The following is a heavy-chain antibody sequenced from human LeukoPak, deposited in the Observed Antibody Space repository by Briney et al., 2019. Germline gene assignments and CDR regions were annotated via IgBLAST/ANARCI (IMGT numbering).Heavy chain of an antibody. CDR3: ARAPLRYFDWLLVY. Sequence: GGSLRLSCAASGFTFSSYGMHWVRQAPGKGLEWVAVIWYDGSNKYYADSVKGRFTISRDNSKNTLYLQMNSLRAEDTAVYYCARAPLRYFDWLLVYWGQGTLVTVSP. D-gene: IGHD3-9*01. V-gene: IGHV3-33*01. J-gene: IGHJ4*02. CDR1: GFTFSSYG. CDR2: IWYDGSNK.